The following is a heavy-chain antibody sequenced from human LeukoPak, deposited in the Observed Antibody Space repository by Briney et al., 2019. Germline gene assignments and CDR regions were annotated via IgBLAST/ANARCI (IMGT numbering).Heavy chain of an antibody. CDR2: IGGSSDNT. V-gene: IGHV3-23*01. J-gene: IGHJ4*02. D-gene: IGHD3-10*01. Sequence: GGSLTLSSAASGFTFSSSAMSWVRQAPGKGLAWVSSIGGSSDNTYYADSVKSSHRVSHDNSKNTLSLQMNSLRAEDTAVYYCAKLTKATMVNQIYHFDYWGQGTLVAVSS. CDR1: GFTFSSSA. CDR3: AKLTKATMVNQIYHFDY.